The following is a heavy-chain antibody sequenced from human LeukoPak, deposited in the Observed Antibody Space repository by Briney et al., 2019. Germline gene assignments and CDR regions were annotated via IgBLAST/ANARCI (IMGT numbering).Heavy chain of an antibody. V-gene: IGHV4-39*01. D-gene: IGHD4-17*01. CDR2: IYYSGT. CDR3: ARTTVTTHFDY. J-gene: IGHJ4*02. CDR1: GGSISSSSYY. Sequence: PSETLSLTCTVSGGSISSSSYYWGWIRQPPRKGLEWIGSIYYSGTYYNPSLKSRVTISVDTSKHQFSLKLSSVTAADTAMYYCARTTVTTHFDYWGQGTLVTVSS.